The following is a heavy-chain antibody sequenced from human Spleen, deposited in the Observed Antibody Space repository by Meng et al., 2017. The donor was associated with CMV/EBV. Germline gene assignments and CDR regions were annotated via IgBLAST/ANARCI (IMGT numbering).Heavy chain of an antibody. V-gene: IGHV3-74*01. J-gene: IGHJ4*02. CDR1: GFTVRNYW. CDR2: IDNNDGRST. D-gene: IGHD2/OR15-2a*01. CDR3: ARGVAEYLGWEMGY. Sequence: EVQLVESXXXXVXXGGSLRLSCAVSGFTVRNYWMHWVRQRSGKGLEWVSRIDNNDGRSTSYADSVRGRFTISRDNAKNTLYLQMDSLRVEDTAVYYCARGVAEYLGWEMGYWGQGTLVTVSS.